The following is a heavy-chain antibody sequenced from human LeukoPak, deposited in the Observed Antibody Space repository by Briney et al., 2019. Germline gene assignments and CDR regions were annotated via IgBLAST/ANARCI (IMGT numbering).Heavy chain of an antibody. Sequence: GASVKVSCKASGYTFTSYDINWVRQATGQGLEWMGWMNPNSGNTGYAQKFRGRVTMTRNISISTAYMELSSLRSEDTAVYYCARGRDYYDSSGLDYYGMDVWGQGTTVTVSS. V-gene: IGHV1-8*01. D-gene: IGHD3-22*01. CDR2: MNPNSGNT. CDR1: GYTFTSYD. CDR3: ARGRDYYDSSGLDYYGMDV. J-gene: IGHJ6*02.